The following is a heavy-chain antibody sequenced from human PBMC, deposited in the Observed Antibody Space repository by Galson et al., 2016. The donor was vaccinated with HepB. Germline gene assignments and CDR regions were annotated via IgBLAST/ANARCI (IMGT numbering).Heavy chain of an antibody. Sequence: SLRLSCAASGFAFNSNGIHCVRQAPGKGLEWVSFISYHGRITYYADSVKGRFTISRDNSKNVAFLEMNSLRPDDTAAYFCARPYGDYFAYWGQGTQVTVSS. V-gene: IGHV3-30*03. CDR3: ARPYGDYFAY. D-gene: IGHD4-17*01. CDR2: ISYHGRIT. CDR1: GFAFNSNG. J-gene: IGHJ4*02.